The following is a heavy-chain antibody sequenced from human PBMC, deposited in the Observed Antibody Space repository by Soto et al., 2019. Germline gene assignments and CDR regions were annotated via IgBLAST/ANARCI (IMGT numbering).Heavy chain of an antibody. D-gene: IGHD2-21*01. CDR3: ARSDGYNFNWLDS. J-gene: IGHJ5*01. CDR2: MNPNSGNT. V-gene: IGHV1-8*01. CDR1: GYTFATYD. Sequence: QVQLVQSGAEVKTPGASVKVSCKASGYTFATYDINWVRHAPGQGLEWMGWMNPNSGNTGYAQKFQGRLTMTRDTALSVAHMELSSLRNGDTAVYYCARSDGYNFNWLDSWGQGTLVTVSA.